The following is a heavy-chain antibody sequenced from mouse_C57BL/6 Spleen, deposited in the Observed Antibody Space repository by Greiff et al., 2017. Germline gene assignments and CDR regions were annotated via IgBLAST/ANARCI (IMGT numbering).Heavy chain of an antibody. J-gene: IGHJ3*01. CDR1: GYTFTSYW. D-gene: IGHD3-2*02. CDR2: IDPSDSET. Sequence: QVQLQQPGAELVRPGSSVKLSCKASGYTFTSYWMHWVKQRPIQGLEWIGNIDPSDSETHYNQKFKDKATLTVDKSSSTAYMQLSSLTSEDSAVYYCAQDSSGYRAYWGQVTLVTVSA. CDR3: AQDSSGYRAY. V-gene: IGHV1-52*01.